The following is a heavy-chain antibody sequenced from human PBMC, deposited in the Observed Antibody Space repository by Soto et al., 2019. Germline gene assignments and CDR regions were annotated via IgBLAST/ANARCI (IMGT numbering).Heavy chain of an antibody. J-gene: IGHJ5*02. V-gene: IGHV4-31*03. CDR1: GDAIYIGGYY. CDR3: ARAGSSTANWIDP. D-gene: IGHD2-2*01. CDR2: IYHTGKT. Sequence: PSETLSLTCTVSGDAIYIGGYYWPWIRQHPGKGLEWIGYIYHTGKTYYNPSLESRVTMSVDTSKNQFSLKLASVTAADTAVYYCARAGSSTANWIDPLGQGALLTVSA.